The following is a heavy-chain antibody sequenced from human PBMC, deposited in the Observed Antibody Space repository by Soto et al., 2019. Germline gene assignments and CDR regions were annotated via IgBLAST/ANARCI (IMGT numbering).Heavy chain of an antibody. V-gene: IGHV4-28*01. J-gene: IGHJ4*02. CDR3: ARIKDPYSSSWYEDY. Sequence: QVQLQESGPGLVKPSDTLSLTCAVSGYSISSSNWWGWIRQPPGKGLEWIGYISTSGMTYYNPSLRSRVTMSVDTSKNQLSLKLSSVTAVDTAVYYCARIKDPYSSSWYEDYWGQGTLVTVSS. D-gene: IGHD6-13*01. CDR1: GYSISSSNW. CDR2: ISTSGMT.